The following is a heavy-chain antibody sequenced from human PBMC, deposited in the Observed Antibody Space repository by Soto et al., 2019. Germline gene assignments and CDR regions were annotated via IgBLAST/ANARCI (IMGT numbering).Heavy chain of an antibody. Sequence: TSETLSLTCTVSGGSISSYYWSWIRQPPGKGLEWIGYIYYSGSTNYNPSLKSRVTISVDTSKNQFSLKLSSVTAADTAVYYCARVVTMVRGVIVGPGWFDPWGQGTLVTV. CDR3: ARVVTMVRGVIVGPGWFDP. V-gene: IGHV4-59*01. CDR2: IYYSGST. CDR1: GGSISSYY. J-gene: IGHJ5*02. D-gene: IGHD3-10*01.